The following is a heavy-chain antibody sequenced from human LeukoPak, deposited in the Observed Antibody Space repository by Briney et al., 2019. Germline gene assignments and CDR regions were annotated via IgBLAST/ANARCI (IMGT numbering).Heavy chain of an antibody. Sequence: KPGGSLRLSCAASGFTFNSYRMNWVRQAPGKGLEWVANIKQDGSEKYYVDSVKGRFTISRDDAKNTLHLQMNSLRAEDTAVYYCARPTGGQYIDYWGQGTLVTVSS. D-gene: IGHD3-10*01. CDR3: ARPTGGQYIDY. CDR1: GFTFNSYR. J-gene: IGHJ4*02. V-gene: IGHV3-7*04. CDR2: IKQDGSEK.